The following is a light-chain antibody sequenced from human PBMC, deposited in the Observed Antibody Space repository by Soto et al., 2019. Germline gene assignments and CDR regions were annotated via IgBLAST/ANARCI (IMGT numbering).Light chain of an antibody. V-gene: IGLV2-23*01. Sequence: QSALTQPASVSGSPGQSITISCTGTSSDVGSYNLVSWYQQHPGKAPKLMIYEGNKRPSGVSNRFSGSKSANTASLTISGLGTEDEADYYCCSYAGTNTFVFGTGTKVTVL. J-gene: IGLJ1*01. CDR1: SSDVGSYNL. CDR3: CSYAGTNTFV. CDR2: EGN.